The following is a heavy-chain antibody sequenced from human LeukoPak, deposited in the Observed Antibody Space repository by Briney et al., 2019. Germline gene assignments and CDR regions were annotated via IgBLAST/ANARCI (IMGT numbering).Heavy chain of an antibody. CDR1: GFTVSSNY. D-gene: IGHD6-19*01. CDR2: IYSGGST. Sequence: HPGGSLRLSCAASGFTVSSNYMSWVRQAPGKGLEWVSVIYSGGSTYYADSVKGRFTISRDNSKNTLYLQMNSLRAEDTAVYYCAKSGQWLVQDFDYWGQGTLVTVSS. J-gene: IGHJ4*02. CDR3: AKSGQWLVQDFDY. V-gene: IGHV3-66*01.